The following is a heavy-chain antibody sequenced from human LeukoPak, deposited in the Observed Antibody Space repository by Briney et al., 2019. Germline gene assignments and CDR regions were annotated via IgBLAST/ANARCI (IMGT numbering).Heavy chain of an antibody. CDR2: IYPGDADT. J-gene: IGHJ4*02. CDR1: GYSFTSYW. Sequence: GESLQISCKGSGYSFTSYWSGWVRQMPGKGLEWMGIIYPGDADTRYSPSFQGQVTISADNSIRTAYLQWSSLKASDTAMYYCASRDSGSYQFDYWGQGTLVTVSS. CDR3: ASRDSGSYQFDY. V-gene: IGHV5-51*01. D-gene: IGHD1-26*01.